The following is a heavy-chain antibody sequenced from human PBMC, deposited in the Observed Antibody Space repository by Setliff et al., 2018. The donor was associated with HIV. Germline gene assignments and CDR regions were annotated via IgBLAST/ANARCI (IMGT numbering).Heavy chain of an antibody. D-gene: IGHD1-26*01. V-gene: IGHV3-53*01. J-gene: IGHJ4*02. CDR2: LYSAGNT. Sequence: GGSLRLSCAASGITVSSNYMIWVRQAPGKGPEWVSVLYSAGNTFYADSVKGRFTVSRDDSKNTLFLQMNSLRAEDTAVYYCARERISVGGAQGADYWGQGTLVTVSS. CDR1: GITVSSNY. CDR3: ARERISVGGAQGADY.